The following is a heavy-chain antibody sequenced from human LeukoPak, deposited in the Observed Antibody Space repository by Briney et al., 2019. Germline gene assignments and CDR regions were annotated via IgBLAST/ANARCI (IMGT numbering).Heavy chain of an antibody. V-gene: IGHV3-7*04. CDR2: IKQDGSEK. CDR3: ARGTMVRGVGPYYYYYYYMDV. D-gene: IGHD3-10*01. J-gene: IGHJ6*03. Sequence: GGSLRLSCAASGFTFSSYWMSWVRQAPGKGLEWVANIKQDGSEKYYVDSVKGRFTISRDNAKNSLYLQMNSLRAEDTAVYYCARGTMVRGVGPYYYYYYYMDVWGKGTTVTVSS. CDR1: GFTFSSYW.